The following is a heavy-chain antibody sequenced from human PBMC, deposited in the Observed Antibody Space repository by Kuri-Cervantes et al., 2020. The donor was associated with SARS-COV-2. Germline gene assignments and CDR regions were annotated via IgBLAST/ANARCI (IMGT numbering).Heavy chain of an antibody. J-gene: IGHJ4*02. CDR3: AKTYYDSSGLH. V-gene: IGHV3-30*18. CDR1: GFTLSRYD. D-gene: IGHD3-22*01. CDR2: ISYDGNNQ. Sequence: GESLKISCVASGFTLSRYDMHWDRQAPGKGLEWVTVISYDGNNQYYVDSVKGRFTISRDNSKNTLYLQMNSLRAEDTAVYYCAKTYYDSSGLHWGQGTLVTVSS.